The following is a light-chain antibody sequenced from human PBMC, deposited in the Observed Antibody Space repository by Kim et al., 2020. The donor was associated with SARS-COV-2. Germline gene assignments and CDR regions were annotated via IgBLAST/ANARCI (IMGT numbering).Light chain of an antibody. CDR1: QGIRTY. Sequence: ASVGDRVTITCRASQGIRTYLAWYQQRPGKAPKSLIYAASILQSGVPPRFSASGSGTDFTLTISSLQPEDFATYFCQQYDSYPITFGQGTRLEIK. CDR3: QQYDSYPIT. CDR2: AAS. V-gene: IGKV1-16*01. J-gene: IGKJ5*01.